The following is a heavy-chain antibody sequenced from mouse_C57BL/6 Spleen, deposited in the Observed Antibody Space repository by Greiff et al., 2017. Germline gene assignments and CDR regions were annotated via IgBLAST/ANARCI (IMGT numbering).Heavy chain of an antibody. CDR1: GYSITSGYD. CDR3: ARGSYGYFFAY. V-gene: IGHV3-1*01. D-gene: IGHD2-2*01. J-gene: IGHJ3*01. CDR2: ISYSGST. Sequence: EVQLVESGPGMVKPSQSLSLTCTVTGYSITSGYDWHWIRHFPGNKLEWMGYISYSGSTNYNPSLKSRISITHDTSKNHFFLKLNSVTTEDTATYYCARGSYGYFFAYWGQGTLVTVSA.